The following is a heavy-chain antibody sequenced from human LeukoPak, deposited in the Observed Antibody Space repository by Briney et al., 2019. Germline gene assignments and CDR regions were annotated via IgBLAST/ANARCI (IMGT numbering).Heavy chain of an antibody. D-gene: IGHD2-15*01. J-gene: IGHJ4*02. CDR2: INAGNGNT. CDR1: GYTFTSYA. CDR3: AREIPPSGGSPDY. V-gene: IGHV1-3*01. Sequence: ASVKVSCKASGYTFTSYAMHWVRQAPGQRLEWMGWINAGNGNTKYSQKFQGRVTITRDTSASTAYMELSSLRSEDTAVYYCAREIPPSGGSPDYWGQGTLVTVSS.